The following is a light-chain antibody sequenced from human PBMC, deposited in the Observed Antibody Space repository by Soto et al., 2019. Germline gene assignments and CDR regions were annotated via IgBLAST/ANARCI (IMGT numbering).Light chain of an antibody. V-gene: IGLV1-40*01. Sequence: QAVVTQPPSVSGAPGQRVTISCTGSSSNIGAGHDVHWYQQLPGTAPKLLIYSDSNRPSGVPDRFSGSKSGTSASLAITGLQAEDEADYYCQSYDNSLSAFYVFGTGTKLTVL. CDR2: SDS. CDR1: SSNIGAGHD. CDR3: QSYDNSLSAFYV. J-gene: IGLJ1*01.